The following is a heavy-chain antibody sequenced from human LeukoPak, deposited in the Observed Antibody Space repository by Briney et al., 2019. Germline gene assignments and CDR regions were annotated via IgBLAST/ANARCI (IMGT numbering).Heavy chain of an antibody. CDR2: MNPSGGST. CDR3: ARVVAGIAVAGEIGY. J-gene: IGHJ4*02. V-gene: IGHV1-46*01. D-gene: IGHD6-19*01. Sequence: ASVKVSCKASGYTFTSYYMHWVRQAPGQGLEWMGIMNPSGGSTSYAQKFQGRVTMTRDTSTSTVYMELSSLRSEDTAVYYCARVVAGIAVAGEIGYWGQGTLVTVSS. CDR1: GYTFTSYY.